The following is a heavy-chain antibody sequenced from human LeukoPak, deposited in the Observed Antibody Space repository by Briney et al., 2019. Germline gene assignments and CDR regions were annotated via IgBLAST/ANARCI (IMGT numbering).Heavy chain of an antibody. Sequence: GGSPRLSCAASGFIFSDYYMSWIRQAPGKGLEWVSYLSTSGDIMYYAGSVKGRFTISRDNAKNSLYLEMDSLRAEDTAVYYCARGHYGGNPADAFDIWGQGTMVTVS. J-gene: IGHJ3*02. CDR3: ARGHYGGNPADAFDI. V-gene: IGHV3-11*01. D-gene: IGHD4-23*01. CDR2: LSTSGDIM. CDR1: GFIFSDYY.